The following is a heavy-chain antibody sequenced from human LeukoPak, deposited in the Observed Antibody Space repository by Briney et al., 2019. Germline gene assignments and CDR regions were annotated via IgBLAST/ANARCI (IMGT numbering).Heavy chain of an antibody. D-gene: IGHD1-26*01. Sequence: GGSLRLSCGASGFTFSTYWMSWVRQTPGKGLEWVASINQDGSRKYYVDSVKGRFTISRDNAKNSLYLQMDILRVEDTAVYYCARDIPRGSTHLDYWGQGTLVTVSA. J-gene: IGHJ4*02. CDR2: INQDGSRK. V-gene: IGHV3-7*01. CDR3: ARDIPRGSTHLDY. CDR1: GFTFSTYW.